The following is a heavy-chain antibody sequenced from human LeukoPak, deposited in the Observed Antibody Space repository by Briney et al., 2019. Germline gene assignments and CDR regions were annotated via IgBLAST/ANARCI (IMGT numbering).Heavy chain of an antibody. Sequence: GGSLRLSCAASGFTFTGYWMSWVRQAPGKGLEWVANIKQDGSEKYYVDSVKGRFTISRDNAKNSLYLQMNSLRAEDTAVYYCARGLRYCSSGSCYPGYFDYWGQGTLVTVSS. CDR3: ARGLRYCSSGSCYPGYFDY. CDR1: GFTFTGYW. J-gene: IGHJ4*02. CDR2: IKQDGSEK. V-gene: IGHV3-7*03. D-gene: IGHD2-15*01.